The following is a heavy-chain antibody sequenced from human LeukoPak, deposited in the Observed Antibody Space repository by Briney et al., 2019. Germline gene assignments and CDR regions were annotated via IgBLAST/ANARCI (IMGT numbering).Heavy chain of an antibody. CDR1: GFTFNSFG. CDR3: AKSRRNDYGDY. J-gene: IGHJ4*02. V-gene: IGHV3-33*05. CDR2: ISYDGSNK. Sequence: GGSLRLSCATSGFTFNSFGMHWARQAPGKGLEWVAFISYDGSNKDYADSVKGRFTISRDNAKSSLYLQMNNLRAEDTAVYYCAKSRRNDYGDYWGQGSLVTVSS. D-gene: IGHD4-17*01.